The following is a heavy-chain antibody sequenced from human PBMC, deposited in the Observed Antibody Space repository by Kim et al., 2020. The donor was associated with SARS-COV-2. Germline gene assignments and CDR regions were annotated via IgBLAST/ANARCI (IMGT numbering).Heavy chain of an antibody. Sequence: SETLFLTCTVSGGSISSYYWSWIRQPPGKGLEWIGYIYYSGSTNYNPSLKSRVTISVDTSKNQFSLKLSSVTAADTAVYYCARDEGRSYYNYYYYYGMDVWGQGTTVTVSS. D-gene: IGHD1-26*01. CDR1: GGSISSYY. CDR2: IYYSGST. V-gene: IGHV4-59*01. CDR3: ARDEGRSYYNYYYYYGMDV. J-gene: IGHJ6*02.